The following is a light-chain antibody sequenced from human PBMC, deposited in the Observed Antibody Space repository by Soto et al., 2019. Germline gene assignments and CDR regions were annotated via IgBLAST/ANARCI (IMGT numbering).Light chain of an antibody. CDR2: AAS. CDR3: QQSYRNPRT. V-gene: IGKV1-39*01. J-gene: IGKJ1*01. Sequence: DIPVTQSPFPPSASVGNRVTITFQASQDIATYLNWYQQKPGKAPKLLIYAASKLESGVPSRFGGSGSGTDFTLTISSLQPEDFATYYCQQSYRNPRTFGLGTKVDIK. CDR1: QDIATY.